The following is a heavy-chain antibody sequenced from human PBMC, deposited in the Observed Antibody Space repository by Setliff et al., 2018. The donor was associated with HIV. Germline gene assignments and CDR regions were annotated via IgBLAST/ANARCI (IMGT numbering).Heavy chain of an antibody. D-gene: IGHD6-25*01. CDR1: GGSFSGYY. V-gene: IGHV4-34*01. CDR2: INHSGST. Sequence: PSETLSLTCAVHGGSFSGYYWSWIRQPPGKGLEWIGEINHSGSTNYNPSLKSRVTISVDTSKNQFSLKLSSVTAADTAVYYCARDVYRRGPYDYWGQGTLVTVSS. CDR3: ARDVYRRGPYDY. J-gene: IGHJ4*02.